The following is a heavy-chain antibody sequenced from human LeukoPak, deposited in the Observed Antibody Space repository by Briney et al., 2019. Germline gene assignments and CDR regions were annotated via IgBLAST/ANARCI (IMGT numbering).Heavy chain of an antibody. J-gene: IGHJ4*02. CDR2: FDPEDGET. Sequence: ASVKVSCKVSGYTLTELPMHWVRQAPGKGLEWMGGFDPEDGETIYAQKFQGRVTMTEDTSTDTAYMELSSLRSEDTAVYYCATMPPSYSSGWYDYWGQGTLVTVSS. V-gene: IGHV1-24*01. CDR1: GYTLTELP. D-gene: IGHD6-19*01. CDR3: ATMPPSYSSGWYDY.